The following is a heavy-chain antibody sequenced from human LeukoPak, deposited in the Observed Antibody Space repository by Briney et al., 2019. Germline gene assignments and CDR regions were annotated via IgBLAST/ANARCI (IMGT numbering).Heavy chain of an antibody. Sequence: SETLSLTCTVSGGSISSYYWSWIRQPPGKGLEWIGYIYYSGSTNYNPSLKSRVTISVDTSKNQFSLKLSSVTAADTAVYYCARDNLAAASFDYWGQGTLVTVSS. V-gene: IGHV4-59*12. CDR2: IYYSGST. D-gene: IGHD6-13*01. CDR3: ARDNLAAASFDY. J-gene: IGHJ4*02. CDR1: GGSISSYY.